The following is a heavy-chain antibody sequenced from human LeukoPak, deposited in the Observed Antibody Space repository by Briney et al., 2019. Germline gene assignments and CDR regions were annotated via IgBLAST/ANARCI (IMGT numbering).Heavy chain of an antibody. J-gene: IGHJ6*03. CDR1: GYTFTGHY. CDR3: ARGSSKYVFGYYMDV. V-gene: IGHV1-2*03. D-gene: IGHD4-11*01. Sequence: LVASVKVSCKASGYTFTGHYIHWVRQAPGQGLEWVGWVNPKSGGTNYAQKFLDRVTMTTDMSISTAYMELIWLRSRDTAVYFCARGSSKYVFGYYMDVWGKGTSIIVSS. CDR2: VNPKSGGT.